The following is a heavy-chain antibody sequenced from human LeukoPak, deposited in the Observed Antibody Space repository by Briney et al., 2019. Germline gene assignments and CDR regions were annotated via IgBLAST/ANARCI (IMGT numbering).Heavy chain of an antibody. J-gene: IGHJ4*02. CDR1: GFTFSSYA. CDR2: ITSSGNTI. D-gene: IGHD3-10*01. V-gene: IGHV3-48*04. CDR3: ARLEVGSSFEFDY. Sequence: GGSLRLSCAASGFTFSSYAMTWIRQAPGKGLEWISYITSSGNTIYYADSVKGRFTVSRDNAKNSLYLQINSLRVEDTAVYYCARLEVGSSFEFDYWGQGTLVTVSS.